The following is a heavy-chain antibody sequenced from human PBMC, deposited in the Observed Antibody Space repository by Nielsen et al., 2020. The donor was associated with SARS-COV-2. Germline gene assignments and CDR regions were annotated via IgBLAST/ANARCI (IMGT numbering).Heavy chain of an antibody. CDR2: ISYDGSNK. V-gene: IGHV3-30-3*01. CDR3: AKVRSGWYARYYYYGMDV. Sequence: GESLKISCAASGFTFSSYAMHWVRQAPGKGLEWVAVISYDGSNKYYADSVKGRFTISRDNSKNTLYLQMNSLRAEDTAVYYCAKVRSGWYARYYYYGMDVWGQGTTVTVSS. J-gene: IGHJ6*02. CDR1: GFTFSSYA. D-gene: IGHD6-19*01.